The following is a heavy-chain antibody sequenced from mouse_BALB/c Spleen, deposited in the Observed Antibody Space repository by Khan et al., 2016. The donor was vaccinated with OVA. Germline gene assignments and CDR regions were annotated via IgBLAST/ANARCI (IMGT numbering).Heavy chain of an antibody. CDR3: ARVGYAGSMDY. J-gene: IGHJ4*01. CDR1: GYTFTSFG. V-gene: IGHV9-3-1*01. D-gene: IGHD2-14*01. Sequence: QIQLVQSGPELKKPGETVKISCKASGYTFTSFGMNWVMQSPGKGLKWMGFINTYTGQPTYADDFKGRVAFSLETSASTAYLQINNLKNEDTSTYFCARVGYAGSMDYWGQGTSVTVSS. CDR2: INTYTGQP.